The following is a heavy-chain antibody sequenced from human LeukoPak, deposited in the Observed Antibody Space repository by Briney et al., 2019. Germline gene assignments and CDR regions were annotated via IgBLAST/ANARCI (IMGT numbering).Heavy chain of an antibody. J-gene: IGHJ6*03. CDR3: ARAAVIPPPYYYYYYMDV. CDR2: IYTSGST. Sequence: SQTLSLTCTVSGGSISSGSYYWSWIRQPAGKGLEWIGRIYTSGSTNYNPSPKSRVTISVDTSKNQFSLKLSSVTAADTAVYYCARAAVIPPPYYYYYYMDVWGKGTTVTVSS. V-gene: IGHV4-61*02. CDR1: GGSISSGSYY. D-gene: IGHD2-21*01.